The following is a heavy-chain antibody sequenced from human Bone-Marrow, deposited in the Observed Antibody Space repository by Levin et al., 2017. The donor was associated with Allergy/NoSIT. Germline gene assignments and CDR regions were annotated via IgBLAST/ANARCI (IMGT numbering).Heavy chain of an antibody. V-gene: IGHV1-69*04. D-gene: IGHD2-15*01. J-gene: IGHJ4*02. CDR3: ARDRCSGGSCYTGYYFDY. Sequence: KFQGRVTITADKSTSTAYMELSSLRSEDTAMYYCARDRCSGGSCYTGYYFDYWGQGTLVTVSS.